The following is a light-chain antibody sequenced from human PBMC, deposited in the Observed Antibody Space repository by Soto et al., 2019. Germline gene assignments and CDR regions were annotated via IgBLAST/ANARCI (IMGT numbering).Light chain of an antibody. CDR1: HSVDSSY. J-gene: IGKJ4*01. V-gene: IGKV3-20*01. CDR3: QQYGSYPLT. CDR2: ETS. Sequence: VLTQSPGALSLSPGERATLSCRASHSVDSSYFAWYQQRPGQAPRLLKYETSSRATGIPDRFSGSGSGTEFTLTVSRLEHEYFAVYFCQQYGSYPLTFGGGTKVEIK.